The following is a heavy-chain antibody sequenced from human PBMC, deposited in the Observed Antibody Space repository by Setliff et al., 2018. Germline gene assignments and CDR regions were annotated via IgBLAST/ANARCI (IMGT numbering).Heavy chain of an antibody. J-gene: IGHJ6*03. Sequence: ASVKVSCKASGYTFGDYYIHWVRQAPGQGLEWMGRINPKSGGTNYAEKFQGGVTMTRDTSITTAYMELTRLRSDDTAVYFCARDGHAYSTYFYMDVWGKGTTVTVSS. V-gene: IGHV1-2*06. CDR3: ARDGHAYSTYFYMDV. CDR1: GYTFGDYY. CDR2: INPKSGGT. D-gene: IGHD4-4*01.